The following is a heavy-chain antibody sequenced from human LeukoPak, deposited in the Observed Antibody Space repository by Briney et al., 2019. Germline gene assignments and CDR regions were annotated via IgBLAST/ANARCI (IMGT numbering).Heavy chain of an antibody. CDR3: ARDLLAYCGGGCYSAFYYYGMDV. CDR1: GYTLTELS. CDR2: FDPEDGET. J-gene: IGHJ6*02. Sequence: ASVKVSCKVSGYTLTELSMHWVRQAPGKGLEWMGGFDPEDGETIYAQKFQGRVTITADESTSTAYMELSSLRSEDTAVYYCARDLLAYCGGGCYSAFYYYGMDVWGQGTTVTVSS. V-gene: IGHV1-24*01. D-gene: IGHD2-21*02.